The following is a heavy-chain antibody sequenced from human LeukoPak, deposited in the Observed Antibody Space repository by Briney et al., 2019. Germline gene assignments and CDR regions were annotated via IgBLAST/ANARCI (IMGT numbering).Heavy chain of an antibody. J-gene: IGHJ5*02. D-gene: IGHD3-10*01. CDR2: IKQDGSEK. V-gene: IGHV3-7*03. CDR1: GFTLSNYW. CDR3: ARDKSAGADTGSSFYH. Sequence: PGGSLRLSCAASGFTLSNYWMTWVRQAPGKGLEWVASIKQDGSEKYYVDSVKGRFTISRDNAKKSLYLQMNSLRAGDTAVYYCARDKSAGADTGSSFYHWGQGALVTVSS.